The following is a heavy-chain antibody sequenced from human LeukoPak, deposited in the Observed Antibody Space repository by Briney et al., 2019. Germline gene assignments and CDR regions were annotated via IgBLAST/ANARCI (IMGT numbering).Heavy chain of an antibody. CDR2: ISGSGGST. J-gene: IGHJ4*02. CDR1: GFTFSSYA. V-gene: IGHV3-23*01. D-gene: IGHD3-3*01. CDR3: ARGPTSEYYDFWSGYTQFDY. Sequence: GGSLRLSCAASGFTFSSYAMSWVRQAPGKGLEWVSAISGSGGSTYYADSVKGRFTISRDNSKNTLYLQMNSLRAEDTAVYYCARGPTSEYYDFWSGYTQFDYWGQGTLVTVSS.